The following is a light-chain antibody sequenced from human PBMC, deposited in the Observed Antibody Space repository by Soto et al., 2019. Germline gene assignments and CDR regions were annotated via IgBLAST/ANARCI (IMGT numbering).Light chain of an antibody. Sequence: DIQMTQSPSSLSAFVGDRVTITCRASESISRHLNWYQQKPGKAPKLLIYAASILQNGVPSRFSSGGSGTDYTLTISNLQAADFATYYCQQSYSTPSITFGQGTRLEIK. J-gene: IGKJ5*01. CDR3: QQSYSTPSIT. V-gene: IGKV1-39*01. CDR2: AAS. CDR1: ESISRH.